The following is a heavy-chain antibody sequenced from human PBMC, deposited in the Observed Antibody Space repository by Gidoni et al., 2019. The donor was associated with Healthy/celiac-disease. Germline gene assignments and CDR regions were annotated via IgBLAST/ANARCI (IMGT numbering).Heavy chain of an antibody. V-gene: IGHV1-69*04. D-gene: IGHD4-17*01. CDR3: ARGPDYGGNSYYFDY. J-gene: IGHJ4*02. CDR2: IIPILGIA. CDR1: GGTFSSYA. Sequence: QVQLVQSGAEVTKPGSSVKVSCKASGGTFSSYAISWVRQAPGQGLEWMGRIIPILGIANYAQKFQGRVTITADKSTSTAYMELSSLRSEDTAVYYCARGPDYGGNSYYFDYWGQGTLVTVSS.